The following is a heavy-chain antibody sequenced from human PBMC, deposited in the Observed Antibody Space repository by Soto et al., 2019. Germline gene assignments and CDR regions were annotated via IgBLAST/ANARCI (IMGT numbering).Heavy chain of an antibody. V-gene: IGHV1-24*01. CDR1: GYTLTELS. CDR3: ATVPSCGGDCYVAFDI. CDR2: FDPEDGET. D-gene: IGHD2-21*01. J-gene: IGHJ3*02. Sequence: QVQLVQSGAEVKKPGASVKVSCKVSGYTLTELSMHWVRQAPGKGLEWMGGFDPEDGETIYAQKFQGRVTMTEDTSTDTAYMELSRLRSEDTAVYYCATVPSCGGDCYVAFDIWGQGTMVTVSS.